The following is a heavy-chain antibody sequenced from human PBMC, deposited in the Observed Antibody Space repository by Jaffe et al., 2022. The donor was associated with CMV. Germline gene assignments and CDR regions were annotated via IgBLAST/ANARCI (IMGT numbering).Heavy chain of an antibody. V-gene: IGHV4-59*08. CDR3: ARQNYSSGWYRSYYYYYMDV. CDR2: IYYSGST. CDR1: GGSISSYY. D-gene: IGHD6-19*01. J-gene: IGHJ6*03. Sequence: QVQLQESGPGLVKPSETLSLTCTVSGGSISSYYWSWIRQPPGKGLEWIGYIYYSGSTNYNPSLKSRVTISVDTSKNQFSLKLSSVTAADTAVYYCARQNYSSGWYRSYYYYYMDVWGKGTTVTVSS.